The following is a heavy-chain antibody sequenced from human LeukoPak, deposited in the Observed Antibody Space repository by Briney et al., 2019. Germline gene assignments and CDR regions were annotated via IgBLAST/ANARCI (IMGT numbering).Heavy chain of an antibody. CDR1: GFTFDDYG. Sequence: GGSLRLSCAASGFTFDDYGMTWVRQAPGKGLEWVGRIKSKIDGGTTDYAAPVKGRFTISRDDSKNTLYLQMNSLKTEDTAVYYCTTDQYSGSMTFDYWGQGTLVTVSS. CDR3: TTDQYSGSMTFDY. V-gene: IGHV3-15*01. D-gene: IGHD6-6*01. CDR2: IKSKIDGGTT. J-gene: IGHJ4*02.